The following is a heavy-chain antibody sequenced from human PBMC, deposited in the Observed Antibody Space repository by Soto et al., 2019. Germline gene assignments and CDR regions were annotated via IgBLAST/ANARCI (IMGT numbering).Heavy chain of an antibody. D-gene: IGHD3-10*01. Sequence: QLVQSGGEVKEPGASVQVSCKASGYTFNNYGITWVRQAPGQGLEWLGWISVYNGNKNYAKKVQGRVAMTADTSTSTAHMELRCLQSDDTAVYFCARVAITLIRGLKVDFYNMDVWGQGTTVTVSS. CDR3: ARVAITLIRGLKVDFYNMDV. V-gene: IGHV1-18*01. CDR2: ISVYNGNK. J-gene: IGHJ6*02. CDR1: GYTFNNYG.